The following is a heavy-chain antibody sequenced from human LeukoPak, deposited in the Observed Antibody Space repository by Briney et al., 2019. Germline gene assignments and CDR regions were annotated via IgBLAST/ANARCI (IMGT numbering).Heavy chain of an antibody. D-gene: IGHD6-25*01. Sequence: PSETLSLTCAIYGGSFSHYYWSWIRQPPGKGLEWVGEIHPSGCTSFNPSLESRVSISKDTSKNQFSLKLTSVTAADTAVYYCSRGSDESKTGDYWGQGTLVTVSS. CDR1: GGSFSHYY. CDR2: IHPSGCT. CDR3: SRGSDESKTGDY. J-gene: IGHJ4*02. V-gene: IGHV4-34*01.